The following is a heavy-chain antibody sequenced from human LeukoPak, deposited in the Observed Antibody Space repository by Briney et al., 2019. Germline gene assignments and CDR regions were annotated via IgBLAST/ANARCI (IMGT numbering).Heavy chain of an antibody. D-gene: IGHD2-15*01. CDR1: GYTFSSYD. J-gene: IGHJ5*02. V-gene: IGHV1-8*02. Sequence: ASVKVSCKASGYTFSSYDINWVRQATGQGLEWVGWMNPNSGNTGYAQRFQGRVTLTRDTSISTAYMELSGLTSEDTAVCYCARDSEGGSGWFDPWGQGTLVTVSS. CDR3: ARDSEGGSGWFDP. CDR2: MNPNSGNT.